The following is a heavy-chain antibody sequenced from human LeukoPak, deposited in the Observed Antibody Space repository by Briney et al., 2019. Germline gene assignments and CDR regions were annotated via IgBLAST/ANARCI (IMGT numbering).Heavy chain of an antibody. D-gene: IGHD3-3*01. CDR3: ARGDDFWSGYDY. Sequence: ASVKVPCKASGGTFSSYAIRWVRQATGQGLEWMGGIIPIFGTANYAQKFQGRVTITTDESTSTAYMELSSLRSEDTAVYYCARGDDFWSGYDYWGQGTLVTVSS. CDR1: GGTFSSYA. J-gene: IGHJ4*02. V-gene: IGHV1-69*05. CDR2: IIPIFGTA.